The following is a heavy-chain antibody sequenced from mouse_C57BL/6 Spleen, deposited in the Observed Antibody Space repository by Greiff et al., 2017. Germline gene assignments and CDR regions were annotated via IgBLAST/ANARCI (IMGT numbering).Heavy chain of an antibody. CDR2: IWSGGST. Sequence: QVQLQQSGPGLVQPSQSLSITCTVSGFSLTSYGVHWVRQSPGKGLEWLGVIWSGGSTDYNAAFISRLSISKDNSKSQVFFKMNSLQADDTAIYYWASYDYDEGGYAMDYWGQGTSVTVSS. CDR3: ASYDYDEGGYAMDY. CDR1: GFSLTSYG. D-gene: IGHD2-4*01. J-gene: IGHJ4*01. V-gene: IGHV2-2*01.